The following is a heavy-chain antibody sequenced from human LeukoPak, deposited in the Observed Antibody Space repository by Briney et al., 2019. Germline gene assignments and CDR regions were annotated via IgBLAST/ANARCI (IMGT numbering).Heavy chain of an antibody. CDR3: ARDRGDGGSSWPTPYYFDY. V-gene: IGHV1-2*04. D-gene: IGHD6-13*01. J-gene: IGHJ4*02. CDR2: INPNSGGT. CDR1: GYTFTGYY. Sequence: ASVKVSCKASGYTFTGYYMHWVRQAPGQGPEWMGWINPNSGGTNYAQKFQGWVTMTRDTSISTAYMELSRLRSDDTAVNYCARDRGDGGSSWPTPYYFDYWGQGTLVTVSS.